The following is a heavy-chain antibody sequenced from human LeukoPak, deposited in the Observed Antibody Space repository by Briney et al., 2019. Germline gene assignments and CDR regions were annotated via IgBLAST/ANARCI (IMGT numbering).Heavy chain of an antibody. CDR3: AKDSTAVAGTREDY. V-gene: IGHV3-23*01. J-gene: IGHJ4*02. CDR1: GFTFSSYA. Sequence: PGGSLRLSCAASGFTFSSYAMSWVRQAPGKGLEWVSAISSGGSRIYYADSVKGRFTISRDDSKNTVYLQMDSLRAEDTAVYYCAKDSTAVAGTREDYWGQGTLVTVSS. D-gene: IGHD6-19*01. CDR2: ISSGGSRI.